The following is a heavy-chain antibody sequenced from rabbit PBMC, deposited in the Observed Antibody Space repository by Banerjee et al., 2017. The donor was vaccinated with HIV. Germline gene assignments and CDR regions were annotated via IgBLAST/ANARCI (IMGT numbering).Heavy chain of an antibody. CDR2: INTSSGNT. CDR1: GFSFSNKYV. J-gene: IGHJ4*01. V-gene: IGHV1S45*01. D-gene: IGHD1-1*01. CDR3: ARHSSGDWSYFNL. Sequence: QEHLEESGGDLVKPEGSLTLTCTASGFSFSNKYVMCWVRQAPGKGLEWIACINTSSGNTVYATWAKGRFTISKASSATVNLQMTSLTAADTAPYFCARHSSGDWSYFNLWGPGTLVTVS.